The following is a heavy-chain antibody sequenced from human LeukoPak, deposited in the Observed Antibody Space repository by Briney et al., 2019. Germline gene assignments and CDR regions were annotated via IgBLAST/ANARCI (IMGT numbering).Heavy chain of an antibody. CDR2: ISGSGGST. V-gene: IGHV3-23*01. J-gene: IGHJ2*01. D-gene: IGHD3-3*01. CDR3: AREEWWHLDI. CDR1: GFTFSSYA. Sequence: PGGSLRLSCAASGFTFSSYAMSWVRQAPGKGLEWVSAISGSGGSTYYADSVKGRFTISRDNSKNTLYLQMDNLRAEDAAVYYCAREEWWHLDIWGRGTLVTISS.